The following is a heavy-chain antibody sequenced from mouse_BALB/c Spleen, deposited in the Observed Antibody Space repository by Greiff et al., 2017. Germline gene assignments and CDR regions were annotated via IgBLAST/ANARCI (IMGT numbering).Heavy chain of an antibody. J-gene: IGHJ4*01. Sequence: EVQLVESGGGLVQPGGSRKLSCAASGFTFSSFGMHWVRQAPEKGLEWVAYISSGSSTIYYADTVKGRFTISRDNPKNTLFLQMTSLRSEDTAMYYCARSGVNYAYYAMDYWGQGTSVTVSS. CDR2: ISSGSSTI. D-gene: IGHD2-1*01. CDR1: GFTFSSFG. V-gene: IGHV5-17*02. CDR3: ARSGVNYAYYAMDY.